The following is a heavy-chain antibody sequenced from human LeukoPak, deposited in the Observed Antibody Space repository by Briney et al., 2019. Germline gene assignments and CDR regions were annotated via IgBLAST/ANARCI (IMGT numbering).Heavy chain of an antibody. CDR3: ARSRYFDWSNWFDP. V-gene: IGHV4-59*08. J-gene: IGHJ5*02. Sequence: SETLSLTCTVSGGSISSYYWSWIRQPSGKGLEWIGYIYYSGSTNYNPSLKSRVTISVDTSKNQFSLKLSSVTAADTAVYYCARSRYFDWSNWFDPWGQGTLVTVSS. CDR2: IYYSGST. D-gene: IGHD3-9*01. CDR1: GGSISSYY.